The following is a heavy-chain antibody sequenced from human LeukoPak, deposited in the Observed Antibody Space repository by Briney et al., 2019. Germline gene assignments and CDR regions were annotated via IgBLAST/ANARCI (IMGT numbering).Heavy chain of an antibody. D-gene: IGHD4-17*01. CDR3: ARDLYGDYANWFDP. V-gene: IGHV4-59*01. J-gene: IGHJ5*02. CDR1: GGSISSYY. CDR2: IYYSGST. Sequence: SETLSLTCTVSGGSISSYYWSWIRQPPGKGLEWIGYIYYSGSTNYNPSLKGRVTISVDTSKNQFSLRLSSVTAADTAVYYCARDLYGDYANWFDPWGQGTLVTVSS.